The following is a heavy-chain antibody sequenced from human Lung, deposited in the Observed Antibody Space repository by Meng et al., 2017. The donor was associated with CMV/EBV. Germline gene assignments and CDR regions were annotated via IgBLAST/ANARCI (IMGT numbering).Heavy chain of an antibody. CDR3: ARSPWQQRGDFDY. V-gene: IGHV4-34*01. D-gene: IGHD6-13*01. CDR2: INHSGST. J-gene: IGHJ4*02. Sequence: SETXSLTCAVYGGSFSGYYWSWIRQPPGKGLEWIGEINHSGSTNYNPSLKSRVTISVDTSKNQFSLKLSSVTAADTAVYYCARSPWQQRGDFDYRGQGTLVTVSS. CDR1: GGSFSGYY.